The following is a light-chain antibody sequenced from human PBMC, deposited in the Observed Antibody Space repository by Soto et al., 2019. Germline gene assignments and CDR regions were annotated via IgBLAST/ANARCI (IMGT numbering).Light chain of an antibody. J-gene: IGLJ3*02. CDR1: SSDVGNYNY. CDR3: TSYSGVNQVL. CDR2: QVN. Sequence: HSALTQPPSSSGSPGQSVTISCTGTSSDVGNYNYVSWYQQHPGKSPRLMIYQVNKRPSGVPDRFSGSKSGNTASLTVSGLQAEDEADYYCTSYSGVNQVLFGGGTKLTVL. V-gene: IGLV2-8*01.